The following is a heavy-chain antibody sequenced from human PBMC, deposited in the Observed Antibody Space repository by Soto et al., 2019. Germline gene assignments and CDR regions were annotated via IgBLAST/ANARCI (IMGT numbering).Heavy chain of an antibody. CDR1: GFTFSSYW. CDR2: INSDGSST. CDR3: ASGEHYDFWSGYLLYGMDV. V-gene: IGHV3-74*01. D-gene: IGHD3-3*01. J-gene: IGHJ6*02. Sequence: GGSLRLSCAASGFTFSSYWMHWVRQAPGKGLVWVSRINSDGSSTSYADSVKGRFTISRDNAKNTLYLQMNSLRAEDTAVYYCASGEHYDFWSGYLLYGMDVWGQGTTVTVSS.